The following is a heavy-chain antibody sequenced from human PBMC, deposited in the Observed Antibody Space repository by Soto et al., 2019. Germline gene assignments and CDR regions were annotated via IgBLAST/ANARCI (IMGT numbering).Heavy chain of an antibody. D-gene: IGHD1-26*01. CDR3: ARDRGGSGSYSYFDY. Sequence: QVQLVQSGAEVKKPGASVKVSCKASGYTFTSYYMHWVRQAPGQGLEWMGIINPSGGSTSYAQKFQGRVTMTRDTSTSTVYMELSSLRSEDTAVYYCARDRGGSGSYSYFDYWVQGTLVTVSS. V-gene: IGHV1-46*01. CDR2: INPSGGST. J-gene: IGHJ4*02. CDR1: GYTFTSYY.